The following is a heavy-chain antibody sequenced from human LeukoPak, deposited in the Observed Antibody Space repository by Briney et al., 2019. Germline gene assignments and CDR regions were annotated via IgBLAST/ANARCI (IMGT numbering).Heavy chain of an antibody. D-gene: IGHD6-13*01. CDR2: IYYSGST. V-gene: IGHV4-59*01. CDR1: GGSISSYY. Sequence: SETLSLTCTVSGGSISSYYWSWIRQPPGKGLEWIGYIYYSGSTNYNPSLKSRVTISVDTSKNQFSLKLSSVTAADTAVYYCARVYSSSLPYFDYWGQGTLVTVSS. CDR3: ARVYSSSLPYFDY. J-gene: IGHJ4*02.